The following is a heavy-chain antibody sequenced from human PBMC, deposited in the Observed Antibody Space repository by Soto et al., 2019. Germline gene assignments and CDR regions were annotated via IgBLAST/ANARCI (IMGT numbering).Heavy chain of an antibody. V-gene: IGHV4-34*02. CDR3: ARDGFTPPRDSWFDP. J-gene: IGHJ5*02. CDR2: INHSGST. D-gene: IGHD5-12*01. CDR1: GGSFSGYY. Sequence: QVQLQQWGAGLLKPSETLSLTCAVYGGSFSGYYWSWIRQPPGKGLEWIGEINHSGSTNYNPSLKSRVTISVDTSKNQFSLKLSSVTAADTAVYYCARDGFTPPRDSWFDPWGQGTLVTVSS.